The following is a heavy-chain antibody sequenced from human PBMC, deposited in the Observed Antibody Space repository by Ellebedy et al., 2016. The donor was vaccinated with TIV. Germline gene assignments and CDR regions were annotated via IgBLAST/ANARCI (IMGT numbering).Heavy chain of an antibody. CDR3: AKDMVFGDGKWEIDV. CDR2: ISHTGSRT. D-gene: IGHD1-26*01. V-gene: IGHV3-23*01. J-gene: IGHJ6*02. Sequence: PGGSLRLSCAASGFTFSNHAMSWVRQAPGKGLEWVSTISHTGSRTYYADSVEGRFTISRDNSKKTLYLQMNSLRAEDTAIYYCAKDMVFGDGKWEIDVWGQGTTVTVSS. CDR1: GFTFSNHA.